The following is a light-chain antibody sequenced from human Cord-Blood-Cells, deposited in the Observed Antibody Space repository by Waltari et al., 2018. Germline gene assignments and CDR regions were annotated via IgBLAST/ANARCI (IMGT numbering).Light chain of an antibody. CDR2: GKN. CDR1: SLRSYY. CDR3: NSRDSSGNHWV. Sequence: SSELTQDPAVSVALGQTVRITCQGDSLRSYYARWYQQKPGQAPVLVIYGKNNRPAGIPYRFSCSSSGNTASLTITGAQAEDDADYYCNSRDSSGNHWVFGGGTKLTVL. V-gene: IGLV3-19*01. J-gene: IGLJ3*02.